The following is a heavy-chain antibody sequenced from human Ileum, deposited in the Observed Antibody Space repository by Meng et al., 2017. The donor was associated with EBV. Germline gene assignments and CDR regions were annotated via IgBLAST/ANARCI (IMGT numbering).Heavy chain of an antibody. V-gene: IGHV4-30-4*01. CDR1: VASADSGSYP. D-gene: IGHD3-16*01. CDR3: NAYTAGGGGLGS. Sequence: VVLEGRGHGLGSPSEPLPPPSTGSVASADSGSYPWSRVPHPPGKGLGCIGYPYNGWSTHYNPSLKSRVSISVDTSKHQFPLTLRPVTAADTAVYYCNAYTAGGGGLGSWGQRTLVTVSS. J-gene: IGHJ5*02. CDR2: PYNGWST.